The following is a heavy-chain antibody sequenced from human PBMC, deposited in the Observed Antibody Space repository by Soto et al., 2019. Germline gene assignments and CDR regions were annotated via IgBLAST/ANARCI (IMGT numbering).Heavy chain of an antibody. V-gene: IGHV3-23*01. J-gene: IGHJ4*02. CDR1: GFTFSSYA. D-gene: IGHD5-18*01. Sequence: PGGSLRVSCAACGFTFSSYAMSWVRQAPGKGLEWVSAISGSGGRTYYADSVKGRYTISRDNSKNTLYLQMKSLRAEDTAVYYCGKDRKGNTTMVRYYFDYWGQGTLVTVSS. CDR2: ISGSGGRT. CDR3: GKDRKGNTTMVRYYFDY.